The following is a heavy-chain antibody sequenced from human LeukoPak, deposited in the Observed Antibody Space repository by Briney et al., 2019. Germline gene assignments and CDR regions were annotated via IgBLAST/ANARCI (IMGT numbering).Heavy chain of an antibody. CDR1: GFTVSSNY. CDR3: ARGRRDCSGDCYVAFDI. D-gene: IGHD2-21*02. J-gene: IGHJ3*02. CDR2: IYSAGST. V-gene: IGHV3-53*01. Sequence: GGSLRLSCAASGFTVSSNYMSWVRQAPGKGLEWVSVIYSAGSTYYADSVKGRFTISRDNSKNTLFLQMNSLRAADTAVYYCARGRRDCSGDCYVAFDIWGQGTMVTVSS.